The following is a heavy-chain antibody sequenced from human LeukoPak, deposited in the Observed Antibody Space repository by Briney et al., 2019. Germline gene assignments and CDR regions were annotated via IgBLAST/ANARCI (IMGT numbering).Heavy chain of an antibody. CDR2: IVVGSGIT. CDR3: AAGESGIGGYDTYYYYYYMDV. J-gene: IGHJ6*03. Sequence: GASVKVSCKASGFTFTSSAMQWVQQARGQRLEWIGWIVVGSGITNYAQKFQERVTITRDMSTSTAYMELSSLRSEDTAVYYCAAGESGIGGYDTYYYYYYMDVWGKGTTVTVSS. D-gene: IGHD5-12*01. V-gene: IGHV1-58*02. CDR1: GFTFTSSA.